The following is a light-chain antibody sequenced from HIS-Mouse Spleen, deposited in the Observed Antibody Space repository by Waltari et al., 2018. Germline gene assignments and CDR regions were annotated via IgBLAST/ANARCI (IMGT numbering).Light chain of an antibody. Sequence: EIVLTQSPATLSLSPGERATLSCRASQSVSSYLAWYQQKPGQAPRLLIYVASNRATGIPARLSGSGSGTDFTLTISSLEPEDFAVYYCQQRSNWPTFGGGTKVEIK. CDR3: QQRSNWPT. V-gene: IGKV3-11*01. J-gene: IGKJ4*01. CDR2: VAS. CDR1: QSVSSY.